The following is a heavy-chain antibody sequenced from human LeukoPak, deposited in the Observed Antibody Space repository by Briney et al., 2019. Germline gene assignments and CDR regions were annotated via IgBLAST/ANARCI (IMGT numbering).Heavy chain of an antibody. CDR3: AKDRSTVTSRYY. J-gene: IGHJ4*02. CDR2: INVSGGST. V-gene: IGHV3-23*01. CDR1: GFTFSSYT. Sequence: GGSLRLSCAASGFTFSSYTMTWVRQAPGKGLEWVSNINVSGGSTFYADSVKGRCTISRDNSKNTLYLQMNSLRAEDTAVYYCAKDRSTVTSRYYWGQGTLVTVSS. D-gene: IGHD4-17*01.